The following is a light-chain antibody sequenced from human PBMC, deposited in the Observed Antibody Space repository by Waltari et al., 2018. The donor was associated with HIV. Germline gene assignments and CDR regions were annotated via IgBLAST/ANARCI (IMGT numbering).Light chain of an antibody. Sequence: DIQMTQSPFSLSVSVGDRVTITCRASQSISSCLKWYQQKPGKAPKLIFYAASSLQSGVPLRFRGSGSGTDFTLTISSLKPEAFATYYCQQSHSTPMYTFGQGTKLEIK. CDR2: AAS. CDR3: QQSHSTPMYT. CDR1: QSISSC. V-gene: IGKV1-39*01. J-gene: IGKJ2*01.